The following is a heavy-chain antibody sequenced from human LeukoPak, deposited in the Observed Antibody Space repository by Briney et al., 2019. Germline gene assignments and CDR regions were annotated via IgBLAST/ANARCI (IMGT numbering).Heavy chain of an antibody. CDR3: ARDNVARIAAAGTLDY. CDR1: GFTFSNYA. Sequence: GRSLRLSCAASGFTFSNYAIHWVRQAPGKGLEWVAVISYDGSNKDHADSVKGRFTISRDNSENTLFLQMNSLRPEDTAVYYCARDNVARIAAAGTLDYWGQGALVTVSS. CDR2: ISYDGSNK. J-gene: IGHJ4*02. D-gene: IGHD6-13*01. V-gene: IGHV3-30*04.